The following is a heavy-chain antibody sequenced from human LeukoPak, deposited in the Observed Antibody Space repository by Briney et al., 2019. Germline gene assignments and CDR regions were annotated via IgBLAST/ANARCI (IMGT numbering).Heavy chain of an antibody. CDR2: INHSGNT. Sequence: SETLSLTCAVSGGSFIGYHWNWIRQPPGKGLEWIGEINHSGNTNYNPSLKSRVTISIDTSKNQLSLKLRSLTAADTAVYYCARDPTTVVTTPYYFDDWGQGTLVTVSS. J-gene: IGHJ4*02. CDR1: GGSFIGYH. V-gene: IGHV4-34*01. D-gene: IGHD4-23*01. CDR3: ARDPTTVVTTPYYFDD.